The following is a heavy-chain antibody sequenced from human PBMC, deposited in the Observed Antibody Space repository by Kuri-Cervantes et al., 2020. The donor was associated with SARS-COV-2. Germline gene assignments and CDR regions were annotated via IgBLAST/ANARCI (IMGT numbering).Heavy chain of an antibody. CDR3: AKEGPTGYYDSSGYYYDYYYGMDV. J-gene: IGHJ6*02. V-gene: IGHV3-23*01. Sequence: GESLKISCAASGFTFSSYAMSWVRQAPGKGLVWVSAISGSGGSTYYADSVKGRFTISRDNSKNTLYLQMNSLRAEDTAVYYCAKEGPTGYYDSSGYYYDYYYGMDVWGQGTTVTVSS. D-gene: IGHD3-22*01. CDR2: ISGSGGST. CDR1: GFTFSSYA.